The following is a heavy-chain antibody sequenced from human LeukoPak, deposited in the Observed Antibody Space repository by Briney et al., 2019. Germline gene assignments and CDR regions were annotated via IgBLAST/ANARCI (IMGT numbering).Heavy chain of an antibody. CDR1: GGSISSYY. V-gene: IGHV4-59*01. Sequence: PSQTLSLTCTVSGGSISSYYWSWIRQPPGKGLEWIGYIYYSGSTNYNPSLKSRVTISVDASKNQFSLRLSSVTAADTAVYYCAAGSRWFDPWGQGTLVTVSS. J-gene: IGHJ5*02. D-gene: IGHD6-13*01. CDR2: IYYSGST. CDR3: AAGSRWFDP.